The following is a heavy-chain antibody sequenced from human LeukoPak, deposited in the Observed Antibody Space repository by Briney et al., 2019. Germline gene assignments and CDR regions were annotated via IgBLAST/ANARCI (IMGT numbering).Heavy chain of an antibody. CDR1: GGSISNSRYDWY. Sequence: SETLSLTCTVSGGSISNSRYDWYWGWIRQPPGKGLEWIGSIYYSGSTYYNPSLKSRVTISVDTSKNKFSLKLSSVTAADTAVYYCARDSIAGYSLSWWGQGTLVTVSS. J-gene: IGHJ4*02. CDR3: ARDSIAGYSLSW. CDR2: IYYSGST. V-gene: IGHV4-39*02. D-gene: IGHD3-9*01.